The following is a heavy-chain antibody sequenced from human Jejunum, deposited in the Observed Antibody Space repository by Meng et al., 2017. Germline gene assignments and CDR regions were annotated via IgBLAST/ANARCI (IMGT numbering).Heavy chain of an antibody. J-gene: IGHJ3*02. CDR3: ARGWLQGGFNI. CDR2: TYYASKWYN. V-gene: IGHV6-1*01. CDR1: GDSVSSSN. Sequence: SCAISGDSVSSSNWNWIRQSPSGGLEWLGRTYYASKWYNDYAVSVKSRITLTPDTSKNQFSLQLNSVTPEDTAVYYCARGWLQGGFNIWGQGTMVTVSS. D-gene: IGHD5-24*01.